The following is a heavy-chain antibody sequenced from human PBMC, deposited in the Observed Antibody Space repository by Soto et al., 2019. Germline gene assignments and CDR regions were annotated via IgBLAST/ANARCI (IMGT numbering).Heavy chain of an antibody. Sequence: QVQLVQSGAEMRKPGSSLRVSCTVSGGTFSYYAFSWVRQAPGQGLEWMGGIDPLFGSPTYAQKFGGRDTITADTSSSKVYMALSSLIFDDTAVYFCARDQIQLRLGQYYINGMDVWGHGTTIIVSS. D-gene: IGHD3-16*01. CDR1: GGTFSYYA. J-gene: IGHJ6*02. V-gene: IGHV1-69*06. CDR2: IDPLFGSP. CDR3: ARDQIQLRLGQYYINGMDV.